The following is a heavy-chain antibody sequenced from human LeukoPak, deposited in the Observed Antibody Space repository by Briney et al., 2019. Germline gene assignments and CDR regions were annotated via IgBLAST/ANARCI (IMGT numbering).Heavy chain of an antibody. CDR3: ARASSYAWGSSWYGYYMDV. V-gene: IGHV4-61*02. D-gene: IGHD6-13*01. J-gene: IGHJ6*03. CDR2: IYTSGST. CDR1: GDSLTSGYY. Sequence: SETLSLTCIVSGDSLTSGYYWAWIRQPAGKGLEWIGRIYTSGSTNYNPSLKSRVTISVDTSKNQLSLKLSSVSAADTAVYYCARASSYAWGSSWYGYYMDVWGKGTTVNISS.